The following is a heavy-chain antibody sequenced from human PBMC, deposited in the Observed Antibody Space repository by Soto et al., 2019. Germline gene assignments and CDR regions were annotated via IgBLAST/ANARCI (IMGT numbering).Heavy chain of an antibody. CDR3: ARVAEPYDCSGGSCSDY. V-gene: IGHV1-69*01. CDR2: IIPIFGTA. Sequence: QVRLVQSGAEVKKPGSSVKVSCKASGGTFSSYAISWVRQAPGQGLEWMGGIIPIFGTANYAQKFQGRVTITADESTSTAYMELSSLRSDNTAVYYCARVAEPYDCSGGSCSDYWGQGTLVTLSS. CDR1: GGTFSSYA. J-gene: IGHJ4*02. D-gene: IGHD2-15*01.